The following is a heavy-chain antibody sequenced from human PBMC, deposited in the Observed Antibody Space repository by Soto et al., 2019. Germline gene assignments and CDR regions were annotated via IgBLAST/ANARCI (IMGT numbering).Heavy chain of an antibody. CDR3: ARDCSSTSCAYGMDV. CDR1: VGTFSSYA. D-gene: IGHD2-2*01. CDR2: IIPIFGTA. V-gene: IGHV1-69*01. Sequence: QVQLVQSGAEVKKPGSSVKVSCKASVGTFSSYAISWVRQAPGQGLEWMGGIIPIFGTANYAQKFQGRVTITAAESTSTAYMELSSLRSEDTAVYYCARDCSSTSCAYGMDVWGQGTTVTVSS. J-gene: IGHJ6*02.